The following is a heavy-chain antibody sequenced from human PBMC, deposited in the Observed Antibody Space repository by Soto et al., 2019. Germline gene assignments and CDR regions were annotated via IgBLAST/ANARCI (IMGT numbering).Heavy chain of an antibody. Sequence: GGSLRLSCAAYGFTFSSYAMSWVRQAPGKGLEWVSAISGSGGSTYYADSVKGRFTISRDNSKNTLYLQMNSLRAEDTAVYYCAKDPIVVVVAATDAFDIWGQGTMVTVSS. J-gene: IGHJ3*02. CDR2: ISGSGGST. V-gene: IGHV3-23*01. CDR3: AKDPIVVVVAATDAFDI. D-gene: IGHD2-15*01. CDR1: GFTFSSYA.